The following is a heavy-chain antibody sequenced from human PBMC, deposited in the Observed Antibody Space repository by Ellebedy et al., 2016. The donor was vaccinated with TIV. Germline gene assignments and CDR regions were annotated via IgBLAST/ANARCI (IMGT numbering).Heavy chain of an antibody. CDR3: ARDMAWGNERVNDAFDI. D-gene: IGHD7-27*01. Sequence: GESLKISCTASGFTFTPYAMNWVRQAPRKGLEWISYISGSGITLYYSDSVKGRFTISRDNAQNSLYLQLNGLRADDTAVYFCARDMAWGNERVNDAFDIWGHGTLVTVSS. J-gene: IGHJ3*02. CDR1: GFTFTPYA. V-gene: IGHV3-48*04. CDR2: ISGSGITL.